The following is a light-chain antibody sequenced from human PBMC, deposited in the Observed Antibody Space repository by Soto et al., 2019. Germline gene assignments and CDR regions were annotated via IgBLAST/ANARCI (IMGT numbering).Light chain of an antibody. CDR3: SSYTCSSTPYV. Sequence: QSVLTQPASVSGSPGQSITISCTGTSSDVGAYNYVSWYQQQPGKVPKLMIYDVSNRPSGVSNRFSGSKSGNTASLTISGLQAEDEADYYCSSYTCSSTPYVFGTGTMVTVL. V-gene: IGLV2-14*01. J-gene: IGLJ1*01. CDR1: SSDVGAYNY. CDR2: DVS.